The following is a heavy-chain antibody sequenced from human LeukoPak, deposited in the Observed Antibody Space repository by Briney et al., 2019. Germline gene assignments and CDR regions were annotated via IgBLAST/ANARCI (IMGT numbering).Heavy chain of an antibody. CDR2: IIPIFGTA. CDR3: ATGYSSRRAPKYYYMDV. V-gene: IGHV1-69*05. D-gene: IGHD6-13*01. J-gene: IGHJ6*03. CDR1: GGTFSSYA. Sequence: ASVKVSCKASGGTFSSYAISWVRQAPGQGLEWMGRIIPIFGTANYAQKFQGGVTITTDESTSTAYMELSSLRSEDTAVYYCATGYSSRRAPKYYYMDVWGKGTTVTVSS.